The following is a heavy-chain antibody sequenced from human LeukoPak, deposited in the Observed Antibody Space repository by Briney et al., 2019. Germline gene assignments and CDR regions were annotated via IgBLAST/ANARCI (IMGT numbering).Heavy chain of an antibody. J-gene: IGHJ4*02. V-gene: IGHV4-39*01. CDR2: IYYSGGT. CDR1: GGSISGSMSSSTYY. Sequence: SETLSLTCTVSGGSISGSMSSSTYYWGWIRQPPGKGLEWIGNIYYSGGTYYNPSLKSRVTISVDTSKNQFSLKLNSVTAADTAVYYCVTSFWSAYYFDYWGQGILVTVSS. D-gene: IGHD3-3*01. CDR3: VTSFWSAYYFDY.